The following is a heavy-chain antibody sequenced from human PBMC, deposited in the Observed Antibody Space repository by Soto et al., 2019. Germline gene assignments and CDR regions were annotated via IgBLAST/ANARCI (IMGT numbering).Heavy chain of an antibody. D-gene: IGHD1-1*01. CDR2: ISANGQGI. CDR1: GFTFTYYA. V-gene: IGHV3-23*01. Sequence: EVQLLESGGGLVQPGGSLRRSCTASGFTFTYYAFSWVRQAPVKGLEWISAISANGQGIYYADSGSGRFTISRDNSKNTVFLHMDSLRAEDTAVYYCAKDLDYPLDQFHSWGQGTLVTVSS. J-gene: IGHJ4*02. CDR3: AKDLDYPLDQFHS.